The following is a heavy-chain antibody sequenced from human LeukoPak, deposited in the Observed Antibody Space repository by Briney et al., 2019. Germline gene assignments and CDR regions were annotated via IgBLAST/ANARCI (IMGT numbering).Heavy chain of an antibody. D-gene: IGHD5-18*01. CDR1: GFTVSSNY. CDR3: ARSLHTAMALFDY. CDR2: IYSGGST. Sequence: GGSLRLSCAASGFTVSSNYMSWVRQAPGKGLEWVSVIYSGGSTYYADSVKGRFTISRDNSKNTLYLQMNSLRAEDAAVYYCARSLHTAMALFDYWGQGTLVTVSS. J-gene: IGHJ4*02. V-gene: IGHV3-53*01.